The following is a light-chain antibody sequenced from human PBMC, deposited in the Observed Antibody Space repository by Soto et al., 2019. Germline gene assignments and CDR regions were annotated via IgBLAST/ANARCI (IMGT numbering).Light chain of an antibody. CDR2: GAS. Sequence: IVMTLSQATLSVSPCERATLSRRASQSISSNLAWYQQKPGQAPRLLIYGASTRATGIPARFTGSGSGTEFTLTISSLQSEDFAVYYCQQYNNWPLTFGGGTKVDIK. CDR3: QQYNNWPLT. V-gene: IGKV3-15*01. CDR1: QSISSN. J-gene: IGKJ4*01.